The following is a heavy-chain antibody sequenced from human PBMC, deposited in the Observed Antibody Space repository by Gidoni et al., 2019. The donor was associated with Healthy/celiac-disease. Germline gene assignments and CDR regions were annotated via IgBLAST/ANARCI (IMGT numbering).Heavy chain of an antibody. Sequence: EVQLVESGGGLIQPGGSLRLSCAASRFTVSSNYMSWVRQAPGKGLEWVSVIYSGGSTYYADSVKGRFTISRDNSKNTLYLQMNSLRAEDTAVYYCARESRREGDAFDIWGQGTMVTVSS. CDR1: RFTVSSNY. CDR3: ARESRREGDAFDI. V-gene: IGHV3-53*01. CDR2: IYSGGST. J-gene: IGHJ3*02.